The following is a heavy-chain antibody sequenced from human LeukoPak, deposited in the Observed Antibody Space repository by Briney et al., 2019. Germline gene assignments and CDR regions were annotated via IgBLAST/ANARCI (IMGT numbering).Heavy chain of an antibody. V-gene: IGHV1-18*01. J-gene: IGHJ4*02. D-gene: IGHD3-3*01. CDR3: ARDTGNYDFWSGGDY. CDR2: ISAYNGNT. CDR1: GYTFTSYG. Sequence: ASVKVSCKASGYTFTSYGISWVRQAPGQGLEWMGWISAYNGNTNYAQKFQGRVTITRNTSISTAYMELSSLRSDDTAVYYCARDTGNYDFWSGGDYWGQGTLVTVSS.